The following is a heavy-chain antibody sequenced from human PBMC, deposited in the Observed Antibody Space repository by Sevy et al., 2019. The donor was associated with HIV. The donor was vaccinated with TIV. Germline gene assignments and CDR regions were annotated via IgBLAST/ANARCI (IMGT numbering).Heavy chain of an antibody. J-gene: IGHJ4*02. CDR1: GGSITSDNYY. D-gene: IGHD6-19*01. Sequence: SETLSLTCTVSGGSITSDNYYWGWIRQPPGKGLDWIASVYHTGSTYNNQSLKRRVTISVDTSKNQFSLRLNSVTAADTAVYYCARLFGGFLYSSGWYIDYWGQGTLVTVSS. CDR2: VYHTGST. CDR3: ARLFGGFLYSSGWYIDY. V-gene: IGHV4-39*01.